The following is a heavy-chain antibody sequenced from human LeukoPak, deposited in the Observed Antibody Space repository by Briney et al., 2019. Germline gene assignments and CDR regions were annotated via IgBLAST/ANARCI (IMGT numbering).Heavy chain of an antibody. CDR2: IYTGGDT. CDR3: ARSEVGGSWYVKY. J-gene: IGHJ4*02. Sequence: GSLRLSCAASGFTVSHNYMNWVRQAPGKGLEWVSVIYTGGDTHYADSVKGRFTISRDNSKNTLYLQMNSLRVDDTAVYYCARSEVGGSWYVKYWGQGTLVTVSS. D-gene: IGHD6-13*01. V-gene: IGHV3-53*01. CDR1: GFTVSHNY.